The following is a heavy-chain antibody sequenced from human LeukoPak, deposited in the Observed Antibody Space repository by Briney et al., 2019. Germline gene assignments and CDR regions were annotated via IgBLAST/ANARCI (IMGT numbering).Heavy chain of an antibody. Sequence: PSQTLSLTCAVSGGSISSGGYYWSWIRQHPGKGLEWIGYIYYSGSTYYNPSLKSRVTISVDTSKNQFSLELSSVTAADTAVYYCARDKPDRDGMDVWGQGTTVTVSS. CDR3: ARDKPDRDGMDV. V-gene: IGHV4-31*11. CDR1: GGSISSGGYY. J-gene: IGHJ6*02. CDR2: IYYSGST. D-gene: IGHD1-14*01.